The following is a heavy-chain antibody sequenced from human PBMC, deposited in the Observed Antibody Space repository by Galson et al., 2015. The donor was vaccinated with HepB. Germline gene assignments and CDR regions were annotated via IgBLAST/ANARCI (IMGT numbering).Heavy chain of an antibody. Sequence: SLRLSCAASGFTFSTYWMSWVRQAPGKGLEWVANIKEDGSEKHYVDSVKGRFTISRDNAKNSLYLQMNNLRVEDTALYYCARDRPLGSYDYWGQGTLVTVS. CDR2: IKEDGSEK. V-gene: IGHV3-7*03. CDR1: GFTFSTYW. J-gene: IGHJ4*02. CDR3: ARDRPLGSYDY. D-gene: IGHD1-26*01.